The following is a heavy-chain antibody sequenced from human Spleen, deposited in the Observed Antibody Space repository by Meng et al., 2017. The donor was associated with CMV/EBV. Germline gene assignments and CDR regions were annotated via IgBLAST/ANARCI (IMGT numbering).Heavy chain of an antibody. J-gene: IGHJ4*02. V-gene: IGHV3-30*02. CDR3: GKIDY. CDR2: IRSDGTNK. Sequence: GESLKISCAASGFTFSISPMHWVRQAPGKGLEWVAFIRSDGTNKYYADSVKGRFTISRDNSKNTMYLQMNRLRPEDTAVYYCGKIDYWGQGTLVTVSS. CDR1: GFTFSISP.